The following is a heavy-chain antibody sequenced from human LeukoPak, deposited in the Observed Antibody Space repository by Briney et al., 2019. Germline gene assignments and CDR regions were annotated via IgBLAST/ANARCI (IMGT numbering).Heavy chain of an antibody. CDR2: INHSGST. CDR1: GGSFSGYY. Sequence: SEPLSLTCAVYGGSFSGYYWSWIRQPPGKGLEWIGEINHSGSTNYNPSLKSRVTISVDTSKNQFSLKLSSVTAADTAVYYCARGRGRIAAAGSSSTNWFDPWGQGTLVTVSS. CDR3: ARGRGRIAAAGSSSTNWFDP. D-gene: IGHD6-13*01. J-gene: IGHJ5*01. V-gene: IGHV4-34*01.